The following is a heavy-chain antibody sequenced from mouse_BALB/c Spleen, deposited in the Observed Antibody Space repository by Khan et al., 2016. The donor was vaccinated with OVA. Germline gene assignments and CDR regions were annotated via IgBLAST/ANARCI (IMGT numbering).Heavy chain of an antibody. CDR2: IDPANGYT. J-gene: IGHJ3*01. V-gene: IGHV14-3*02. Sequence: EVQLQQSGAELVKPGASVKLSCPASGFNIKDTYMHWVKQRPEQGLEWIGRIDPANGYTKYDPKFQGKATITADTSSHTAYLQLSSLTSEDTAVLTFARDYWDVCAYWGQGTLVTVSA. D-gene: IGHD4-1*01. CDR1: GFNIKDTY. CDR3: ARDYWDVCAY.